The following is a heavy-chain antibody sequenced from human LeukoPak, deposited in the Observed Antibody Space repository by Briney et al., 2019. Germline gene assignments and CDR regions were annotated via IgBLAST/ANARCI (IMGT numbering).Heavy chain of an antibody. J-gene: IGHJ2*01. D-gene: IGHD2-21*02. CDR1: GYSITTGYY. Sequence: PSETLSLTCTVSGYSITTGYYWGWIRQSPGKGLEWIGSIYSSGTTYYNPSLKSRVTLSVDTSENQFSLKLSSVTAADTAVYYCASAYCGGDCTPYWYFDLWGRGTLVTVSS. V-gene: IGHV4-38-2*02. CDR2: IYSSGTT. CDR3: ASAYCGGDCTPYWYFDL.